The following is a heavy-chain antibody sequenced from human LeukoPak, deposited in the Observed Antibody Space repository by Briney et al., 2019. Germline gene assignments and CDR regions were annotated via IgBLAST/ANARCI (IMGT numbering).Heavy chain of an antibody. CDR1: GGSISSSY. CDR2: IFYSGST. J-gene: IGHJ4*02. CDR3: ARQTAYYYGSGSYKFDY. Sequence: KPPETLSLTCTVSGGSISSSYWSWIRQPPMKGLEWIGYIFYSGSTNYNPSLKSRVTISVDTSKNQFSPKRSSVTAADTAVYYCARQTAYYYGSGSYKFDYWGQGTLVAVSS. V-gene: IGHV4-59*08. D-gene: IGHD3-10*01.